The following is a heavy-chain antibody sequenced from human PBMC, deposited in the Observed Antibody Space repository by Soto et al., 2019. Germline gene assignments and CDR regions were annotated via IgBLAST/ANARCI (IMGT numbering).Heavy chain of an antibody. CDR1: GFTFSSYG. V-gene: IGHV3-33*01. Sequence: PGGSLRLSCAAYGFTFSSYGMHWVRQAPGKGLEWVAVIWYDGSNKYYADSVKGRFTISRDNSKNTLYLQMNSLRAEDTAVYYCARDVLPAALNGMDVWGQGTTVTVSS. D-gene: IGHD2-15*01. J-gene: IGHJ6*02. CDR3: ARDVLPAALNGMDV. CDR2: IWYDGSNK.